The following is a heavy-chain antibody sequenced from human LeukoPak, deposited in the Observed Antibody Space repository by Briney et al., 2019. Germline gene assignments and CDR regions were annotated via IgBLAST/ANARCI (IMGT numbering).Heavy chain of an antibody. D-gene: IGHD6-6*01. CDR1: GFTFSSYA. Sequence: PGGSLRLSCAASGFTFSSYAMHWVRQAPGKGLEYVSAISSNGGSTYYANSVKGRFTISRDNSKNTLYPQMGSLRAEDMAVYYCAREGAFLQTPIDSSSSGYFDYWGQGTLVTVSS. CDR2: ISSNGGST. J-gene: IGHJ4*02. V-gene: IGHV3-64*01. CDR3: AREGAFLQTPIDSSSSGYFDY.